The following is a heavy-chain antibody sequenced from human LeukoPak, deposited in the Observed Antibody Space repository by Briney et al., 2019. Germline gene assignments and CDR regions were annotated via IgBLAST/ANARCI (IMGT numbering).Heavy chain of an antibody. V-gene: IGHV3-23*01. CDR1: GFTFTAYA. J-gene: IGHJ3*02. CDR3: AKDRFYSGSPRAFDM. CDR2: ISGSGVST. Sequence: GGSLRLSCAASGFTFTAYAMSWFRQAPGKGLEWVSGISGSGVSTYYADSVKGRFTFSRDNSKNTLYLQMNSLRAEDTALYYCAKDRFYSGSPRAFDMWGRGTMVTVSS. D-gene: IGHD1-26*01.